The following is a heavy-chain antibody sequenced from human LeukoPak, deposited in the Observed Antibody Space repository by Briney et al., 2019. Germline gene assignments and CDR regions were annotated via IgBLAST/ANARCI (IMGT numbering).Heavy chain of an antibody. CDR3: ARGGAAAGITRYNWFDP. J-gene: IGHJ5*02. CDR1: GGSFSGYY. Sequence: SETLSLTCAVYGGSFSGYYWSWIRQPPGKGLEWIGEINHSGSTNYNPSLKSRVTISVDTSKNQFSLKLSSVTAADTAVYYCARGGAAAGITRYNWFDPWGQGTLVTVSP. D-gene: IGHD6-13*01. V-gene: IGHV4-34*01. CDR2: INHSGST.